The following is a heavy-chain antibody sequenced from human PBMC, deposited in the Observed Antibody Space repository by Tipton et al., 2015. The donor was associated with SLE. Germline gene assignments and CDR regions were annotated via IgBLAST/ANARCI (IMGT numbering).Heavy chain of an antibody. V-gene: IGHV4-59*08. Sequence: TLSLTCTVSGGSLSSYFWSWVRQAPGKGMELIASIHYRGALYYDPSLESRVTISVDLSNNQFSLRVTSVTAADMAKYYCARHADIAVMRYGMDVWGQGTTVIFSS. D-gene: IGHD6-19*01. CDR2: IHYRGAL. CDR1: GGSLSSYF. J-gene: IGHJ6*02. CDR3: ARHADIAVMRYGMDV.